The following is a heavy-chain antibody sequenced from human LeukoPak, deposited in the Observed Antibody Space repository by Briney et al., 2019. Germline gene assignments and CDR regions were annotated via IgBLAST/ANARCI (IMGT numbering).Heavy chain of an antibody. V-gene: IGHV3-23*01. CDR1: GFTFSNYA. Sequence: GGSLRLSCAASGFTFSNYAMSWVRQTPGKGLECVSVVTGSGGDTYYTGSVNGRVTISRDNSKNTLYLQMNSLRAEETAVYYFARGTLEQCSGASCCPLDSWGQGTKVTVSS. J-gene: IGHJ5*01. D-gene: IGHD2-15*01. CDR3: ARGTLEQCSGASCCPLDS. CDR2: VTGSGGDT.